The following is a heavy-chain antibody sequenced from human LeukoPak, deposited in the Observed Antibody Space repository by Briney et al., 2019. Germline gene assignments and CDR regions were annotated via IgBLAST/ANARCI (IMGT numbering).Heavy chain of an antibody. J-gene: IGHJ4*02. Sequence: PSETLSLTXAVYGGSFRGYYWSWIRQAPGKGLEWIGEINHSGSTNYNPSLKSRVTISVDTSKNQFSLKLSSVTAADTAVYYCASYYTGSSWYDYWGQGTLVTVSS. CDR3: ASYYTGSSWYDY. V-gene: IGHV4-34*01. CDR1: GGSFRGYY. D-gene: IGHD6-13*01. CDR2: INHSGST.